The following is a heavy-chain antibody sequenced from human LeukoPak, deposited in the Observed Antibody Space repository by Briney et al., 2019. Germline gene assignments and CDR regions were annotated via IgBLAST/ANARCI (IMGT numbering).Heavy chain of an antibody. CDR2: ISDDGRRK. Sequence: GGSLRLSCAASGFSFISYGMHWVRQASGKGLEWGGVISDDGRRKDYADSVKGRFTISRDNSKDTLYLQMNSLRAEDTAVYYCAKRPSDYGDYVSYFDYWGQGTLVTVSS. CDR1: GFSFISYG. V-gene: IGHV3-30*18. J-gene: IGHJ4*02. D-gene: IGHD4-17*01. CDR3: AKRPSDYGDYVSYFDY.